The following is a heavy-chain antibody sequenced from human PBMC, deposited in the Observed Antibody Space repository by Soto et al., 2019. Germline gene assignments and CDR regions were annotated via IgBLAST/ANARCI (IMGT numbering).Heavy chain of an antibody. D-gene: IGHD2-2*01. J-gene: IGHJ5*02. Sequence: KSSETLSLTCTVSGDSISKTNWWGWVRQPPGKGLEWIGEIHQSGSTNYSPSLKGRVTISVDNSKNQFSLKLRSVSAADTAVYYCARVPIIVEIPPAPSGWFDPWGQGTLVTVSS. CDR1: GDSISKTNW. CDR3: ARVPIIVEIPPAPSGWFDP. CDR2: IHQSGST. V-gene: IGHV4-4*02.